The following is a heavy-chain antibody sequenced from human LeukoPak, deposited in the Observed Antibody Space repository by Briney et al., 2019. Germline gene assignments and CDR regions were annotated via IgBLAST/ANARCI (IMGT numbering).Heavy chain of an antibody. J-gene: IGHJ6*03. D-gene: IGHD2-15*01. CDR1: GFIFSSFG. Sequence: GGSLRLSCAASGFIFSSFGMHWVRQAAGKGLEWVAFIQDDESNKFYADSVKGRFTISRDNSKNTLFLQMNSLRPEDTALYYCAKQMVERPHYYYMDVWGKGTTVTVSS. CDR2: IQDDESNK. V-gene: IGHV3-30*02. CDR3: AKQMVERPHYYYMDV.